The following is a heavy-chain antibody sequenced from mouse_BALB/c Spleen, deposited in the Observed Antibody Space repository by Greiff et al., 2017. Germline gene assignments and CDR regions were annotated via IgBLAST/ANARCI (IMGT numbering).Heavy chain of an antibody. CDR3: AITTVVVPFDY. D-gene: IGHD1-1*01. Sequence: DVQLQESGPGLVKPSQSLSLTCTVTGYSITSDYAWNWIRQFPGNKLEWMGYISYSGSTSYNPSLKSRISITRDTSKNQFFLQLNSVTTEDTATYYCAITTVVVPFDYWGQGTTLTVSS. V-gene: IGHV3-2*02. J-gene: IGHJ2*01. CDR2: ISYSGST. CDR1: GYSITSDYA.